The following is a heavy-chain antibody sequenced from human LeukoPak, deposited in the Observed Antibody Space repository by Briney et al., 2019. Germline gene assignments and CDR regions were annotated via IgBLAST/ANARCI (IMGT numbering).Heavy chain of an antibody. Sequence: SETLSLTCAVSGGSISSSNWWSWVRQPPGKGLGWIGYIYHSGTTYYNPSLKSRVTISVDRSKNQFSLKLSSVTAADTAVYYCARADTVEPAAMFDYWGQGTLATVSS. V-gene: IGHV4-4*02. CDR3: ARADTVEPAAMFDY. CDR2: IYHSGTT. D-gene: IGHD2-2*01. J-gene: IGHJ4*02. CDR1: GGSISSSNW.